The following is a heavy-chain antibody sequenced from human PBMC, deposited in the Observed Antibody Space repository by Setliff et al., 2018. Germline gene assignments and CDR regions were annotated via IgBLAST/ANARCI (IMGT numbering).Heavy chain of an antibody. D-gene: IGHD3-3*01. CDR1: GDSINPYY. J-gene: IGHJ4*01. CDR2: IYYSGAT. Sequence: SETLSLTCSVSGDSINPYYWTWIRQPPGKGLEWIGFIYYSGATTYNPSLKSRVTISVDTSKNQFSLNLNSVTAADTAVYFCARGYYNFLSGYYTPYYFDYWG. CDR3: ARGYYNFLSGYYTPYYFDY. V-gene: IGHV4-59*01.